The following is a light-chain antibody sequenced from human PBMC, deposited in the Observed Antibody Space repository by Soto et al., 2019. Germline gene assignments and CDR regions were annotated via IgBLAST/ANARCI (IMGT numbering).Light chain of an antibody. CDR3: CSYAGTKTFV. V-gene: IGLV2-23*01. CDR2: EGN. J-gene: IGLJ1*01. CDR1: SSDVGSYNL. Sequence: QSALTQPASVSGSPGQSITISCTGTSSDVGSYNLVSWYQQHPGKAPKLMIYEGNKRPSGVSNRFSGSKSANTASLTISGLQTEDEADYYCCSYAGTKTFVFGTRTKVTV.